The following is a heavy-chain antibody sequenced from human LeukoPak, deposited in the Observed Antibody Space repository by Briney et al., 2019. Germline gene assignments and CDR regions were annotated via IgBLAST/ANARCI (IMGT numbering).Heavy chain of an antibody. D-gene: IGHD1-26*01. CDR2: IKEDGSEK. J-gene: IGHJ5*02. V-gene: IGHV3-7*01. CDR3: ARWELLSKWFDP. Sequence: PGGSLRLSCAASGFTFSKYWMSWVRQAPGKGLKWVANIKEDGSEKQYVDSVKGRFTISRDNTKNSLYLQMNSLRAEDTAVYYCARWELLSKWFDPWGQGTLVTVSS. CDR1: GFTFSKYW.